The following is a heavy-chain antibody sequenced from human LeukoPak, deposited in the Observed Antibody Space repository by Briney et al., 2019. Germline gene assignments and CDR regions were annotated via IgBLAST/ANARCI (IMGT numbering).Heavy chain of an antibody. Sequence: GGSLRLSCAASGFTFSSYWMSWVRQAPGKGLEWVANIKQDGSEKYYVDSVKGRFTISRGNAKNSLYLQMNSLRAEDTAVYYCARDSSSWYEPFYYYYYYMDVWGKGTTVTVSS. V-gene: IGHV3-7*01. D-gene: IGHD6-13*01. CDR3: ARDSSSWYEPFYYYYYYMDV. CDR2: IKQDGSEK. J-gene: IGHJ6*03. CDR1: GFTFSSYW.